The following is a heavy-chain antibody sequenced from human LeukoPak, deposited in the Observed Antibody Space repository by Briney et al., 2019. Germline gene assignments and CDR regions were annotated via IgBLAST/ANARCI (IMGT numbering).Heavy chain of an antibody. CDR2: IYSGGIT. D-gene: IGHD3-10*01. CDR1: GLTVGSNY. Sequence: GGPLRLSCAASGLTVGSNYMSWVRQAPGKGLEWVSIIYSGGITHYADSVKGRFTISRDNSKNTLFLQMNSLRAEDTAVYYCARVDGSGSYYNKPLDYWGQGTLVTVSS. V-gene: IGHV3-66*01. CDR3: ARVDGSGSYYNKPLDY. J-gene: IGHJ4*02.